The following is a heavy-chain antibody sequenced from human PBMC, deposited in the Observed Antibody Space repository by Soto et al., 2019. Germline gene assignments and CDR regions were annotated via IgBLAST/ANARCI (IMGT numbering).Heavy chain of an antibody. CDR2: SYYTGST. J-gene: IGHJ6*02. CDR1: GGSVSSADYY. V-gene: IGHV4-30-4*01. D-gene: IGHD3-22*01. Sequence: LSLTCSVSGGSVSSADYYWKCNSQPPGNGLEEIGNSYYTGSTYDNPPLKRRLIISKDMSKNQLSLKVGTVTSADTAVYYCASSSIDGMHVWGEGTTVT. CDR3: ASSSIDGMHV.